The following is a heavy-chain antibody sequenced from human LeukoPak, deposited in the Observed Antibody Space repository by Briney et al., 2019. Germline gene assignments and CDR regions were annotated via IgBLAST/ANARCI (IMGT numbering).Heavy chain of an antibody. CDR1: GYSISSGYY. CDR2: IYHSGST. J-gene: IGHJ4*02. V-gene: IGHV4-38-2*01. Sequence: SETLSLTCAVSGYSISSGYYWGWIRQPPGKGLEWIGSIYHSGSTYYNPSLKSRVTISVDTSKNQFSLKLSSVAAADTAVYYCARHSCSSTSCYIFDYWGQGTLVTVSS. CDR3: ARHSCSSTSCYIFDY. D-gene: IGHD2-2*02.